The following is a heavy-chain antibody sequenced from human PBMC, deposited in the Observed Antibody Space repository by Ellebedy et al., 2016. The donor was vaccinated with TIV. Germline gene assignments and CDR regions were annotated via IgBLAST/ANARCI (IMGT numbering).Heavy chain of an antibody. J-gene: IGHJ4*02. CDR2: ISSNGGST. Sequence: GESLKISCSASGFTFSSYAMHWVRQAPGKGLEYVSAISSNGGSTYYADSVKGRFTISRDNSKNTLYLQMSSLRAEDTAVYYCVKDHARFLEWLLNYFDYWGQGTLVTVSS. CDR3: VKDHARFLEWLLNYFDY. V-gene: IGHV3-64D*06. CDR1: GFTFSSYA. D-gene: IGHD3-3*01.